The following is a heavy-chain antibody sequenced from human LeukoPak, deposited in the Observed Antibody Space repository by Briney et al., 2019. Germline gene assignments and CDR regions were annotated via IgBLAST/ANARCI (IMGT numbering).Heavy chain of an antibody. CDR2: ISAYNGNT. J-gene: IGHJ5*02. V-gene: IGHV1-18*01. CDR1: GYTFTSYG. Sequence: ASVKVSCKASGYTFTSYGISWVRQAPGQGLEWMGWISAYNGNTNYAQKLQGRVTMTTDTSTSTAYMELRSLRADDTAVYYCAKVDFKNWFDPWGQGTLVTVSS. D-gene: IGHD3-3*01. CDR3: AKVDFKNWFDP.